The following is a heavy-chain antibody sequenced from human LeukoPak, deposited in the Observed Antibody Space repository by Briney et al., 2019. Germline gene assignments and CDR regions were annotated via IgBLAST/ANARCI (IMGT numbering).Heavy chain of an antibody. CDR2: IYSGSST. V-gene: IGHV3-66*01. D-gene: IGHD3-10*01. Sequence: GGSLRLSCVASSVASGFSVSDRAMNWVRQAPGKGLEWVSVIYSGSSTYYADSVKGRFTISRDNSKNTLYLQMNSLRAEDTAVYYRARVFSRFGGGVDYWGEGTLVTVSS. CDR3: ARVFSRFGGGVDY. J-gene: IGHJ4*02. CDR1: GFSVSDRA.